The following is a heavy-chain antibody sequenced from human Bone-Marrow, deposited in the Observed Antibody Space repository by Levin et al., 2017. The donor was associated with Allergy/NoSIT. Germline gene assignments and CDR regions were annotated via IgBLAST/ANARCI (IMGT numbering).Heavy chain of an antibody. V-gene: IGHV1-69*01. CDR3: ARRHHYYNSGTHVRGWLDP. CDR1: GGPFNNYG. J-gene: IGHJ5*02. Sequence: KISCQASGGPFNNYGFSWVRQAPGQGLEWMGEIIPMFGTPNYAQQFQGRVTITADESTTTVKMELRSLRFEDTAVYYCARRHHYYNSGTHVRGWLDPWGQGTLVSVSS. D-gene: IGHD3-10*01. CDR2: IIPMFGTP.